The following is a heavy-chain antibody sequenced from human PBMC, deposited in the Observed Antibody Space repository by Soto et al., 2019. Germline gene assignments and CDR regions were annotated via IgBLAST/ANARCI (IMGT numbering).Heavy chain of an antibody. CDR1: GGSISSSPYY. CDR3: ARHRQYYDTSGYQQRYFDY. D-gene: IGHD3-22*01. J-gene: IGHJ4*02. Sequence: SETLSLTCSVYGGSISSSPYYWGWIRQPPGKGLEWLGTIYYSGTTSYNPSLKSRVIISVDTSNNQLFLKLRSVTAADTAVYYCARHRQYYDTSGYQQRYFDYWGQGTQVTSPQ. V-gene: IGHV4-39*01. CDR2: IYYSGTT.